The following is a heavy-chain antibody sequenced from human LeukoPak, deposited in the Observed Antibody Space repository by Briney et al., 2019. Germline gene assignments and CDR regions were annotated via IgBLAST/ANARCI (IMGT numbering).Heavy chain of an antibody. CDR1: GYTLTSYD. Sequence: ASVKVSCKASGYTLTSYDINWVRQATGQGLEWMGWMNPNSGNTGYAQKFQGRVTMARNTSISTAYMELSSLRSEDTAVYYCARDSRHDYGDYVSFDWGQGTLVTVSS. D-gene: IGHD4-17*01. V-gene: IGHV1-8*01. J-gene: IGHJ4*02. CDR2: MNPNSGNT. CDR3: ARDSRHDYGDYVSFD.